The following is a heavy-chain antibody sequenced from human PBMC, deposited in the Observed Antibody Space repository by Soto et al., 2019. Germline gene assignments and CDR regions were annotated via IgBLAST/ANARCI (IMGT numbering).Heavy chain of an antibody. J-gene: IGHJ5*02. CDR2: IWYDGSNN. CDR1: GFTFSSYG. CDR3: ARDGGCRDGYTVGCNCFDP. D-gene: IGHD5-12*01. Sequence: QVQLVESGGGVVQPGRSLRLSCAASGFTFSSYGMHWVRQAPGKGLEWVAVIWYDGSNNYYADSVKGRFTISRDNSKNTMYLQMNSQRAEDTAVYYCARDGGCRDGYTVGCNCFDPWGQGTLVTVSS. V-gene: IGHV3-33*01.